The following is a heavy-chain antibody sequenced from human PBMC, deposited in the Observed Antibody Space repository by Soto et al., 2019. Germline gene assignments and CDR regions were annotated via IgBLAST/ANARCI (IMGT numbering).Heavy chain of an antibody. J-gene: IGHJ5*02. CDR2: IYYSGST. CDR3: ALSGDFDPNWFDP. V-gene: IGHV4-39*01. CDR1: GGSISSSSYY. D-gene: IGHD3-9*01. Sequence: SETLSLTCTVSGGSISSSSYYWGWIRQPPGKGLEWIGSIYYSGSTYYNPSLKSRVTISVDTSKNQFSLKLSSVTAADTAVYYCALSGDFDPNWFDPWGQGTLVTVPQ.